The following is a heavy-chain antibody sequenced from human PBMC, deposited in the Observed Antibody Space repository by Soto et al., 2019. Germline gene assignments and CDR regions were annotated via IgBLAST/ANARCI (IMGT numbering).Heavy chain of an antibody. D-gene: IGHD5-18*01. Sequence: GGSLRLSCGASGFTFSSYGMHWVRQAPGKGLEWVAVISYDGSNKYYADSVKGRFTISRDNSKNTLYLQMNSLRAEDTAVYYCAKGPGHGYYKRFDYCGQGTLVTVS. V-gene: IGHV3-30*18. CDR3: AKGPGHGYYKRFDY. J-gene: IGHJ4*02. CDR2: ISYDGSNK. CDR1: GFTFSSYG.